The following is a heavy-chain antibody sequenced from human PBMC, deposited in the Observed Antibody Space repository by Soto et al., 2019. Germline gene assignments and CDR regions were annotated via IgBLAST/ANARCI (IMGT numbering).Heavy chain of an antibody. CDR1: GFTFSSYS. D-gene: IGHD3-16*02. V-gene: IGHV3-48*01. CDR3: ARDDIWGSYLYYFDY. J-gene: IGHJ4*02. CDR2: ISSSSSTI. Sequence: GGSLRLSCAASGFTFSSYSMNWVRQAPGKGLEWVSYISSSSSTIYYADSVKGRFTISRDNAKNSLYLQMNSLRAEDTAVYYCARDDIWGSYLYYFDYWGQGTLVTVSS.